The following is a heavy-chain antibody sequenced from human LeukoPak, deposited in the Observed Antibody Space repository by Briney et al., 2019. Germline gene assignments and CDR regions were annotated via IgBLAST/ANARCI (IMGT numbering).Heavy chain of an antibody. Sequence: PGGSVRLSCAASGFTFSSYAMSWVRQAPGKGLEWVSAISCSGGSTYYADSVKGRFTISRDNSKNTLYLQMNSLRAEDTAVYYCAKDKGYCSSTSCYWLDYWGQGTPVTVSS. CDR3: AKDKGYCSSTSCYWLDY. D-gene: IGHD2-2*01. CDR2: ISCSGGST. J-gene: IGHJ4*02. CDR1: GFTFSSYA. V-gene: IGHV3-23*01.